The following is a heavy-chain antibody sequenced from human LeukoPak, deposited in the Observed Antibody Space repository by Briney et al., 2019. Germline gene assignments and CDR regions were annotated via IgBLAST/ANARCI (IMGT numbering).Heavy chain of an antibody. CDR2: IYHSGST. J-gene: IGHJ3*02. CDR1: GGSISSGGYY. CDR3: ARGLRIVALNAFDI. V-gene: IGHV4-30-2*01. Sequence: SETLSLTCTVSGGSISSGGYYWSWIRQPPGKGLEWIGYIYHSGSTYYNPSLKSRVTISVDRSKNQFSLKLSSVTAADTAVYYCARGLRIVALNAFDIWGQGTLVTVSS. D-gene: IGHD6-6*01.